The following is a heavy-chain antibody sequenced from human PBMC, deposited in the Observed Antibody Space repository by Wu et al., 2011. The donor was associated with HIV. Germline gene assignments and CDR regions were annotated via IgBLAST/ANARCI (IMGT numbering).Heavy chain of an antibody. CDR3: ARVPPRRGELVGDWFDP. D-gene: IGHD3-16*01. CDR1: RHLQQLC. Sequence: QSGREVRSLVLSEGLLQGFWRHLQQLCYQLVRQAPGQGLEWMGRIIPIFGTANYAQKFQGRVTITADESTSTAYMELSSLRSEDTAVYYCARVPPRRGELVGDWFDPWGQGTLVTVSS. CDR2: IIPIFGTA. J-gene: IGHJ5*02. V-gene: IGHV1-69*13.